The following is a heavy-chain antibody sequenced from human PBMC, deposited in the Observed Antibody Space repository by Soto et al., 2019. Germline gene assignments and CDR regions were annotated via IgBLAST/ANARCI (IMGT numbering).Heavy chain of an antibody. CDR3: ARGAREYYDSSGYSRGGDYYYGMDV. D-gene: IGHD3-22*01. CDR2: IIPIFGTA. J-gene: IGHJ6*02. Sequence: QVQLVQSGAEVKKPGSSVKVSCKASGGTFSSYAISWVRQAPGQGLEWMGGIIPIFGTANYAQKFQGRVTIPADESTSTAYMELSSLRSEDTAVYYCARGAREYYDSSGYSRGGDYYYGMDVWGQGTTVTVSS. V-gene: IGHV1-69*01. CDR1: GGTFSSYA.